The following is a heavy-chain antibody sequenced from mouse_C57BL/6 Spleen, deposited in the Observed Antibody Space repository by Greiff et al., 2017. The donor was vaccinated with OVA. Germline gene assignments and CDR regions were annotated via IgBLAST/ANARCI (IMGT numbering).Heavy chain of an antibody. CDR3: ARHGYPLAMDY. CDR2: IYPGDGDT. V-gene: IGHV1-82*01. CDR1: GYAFSSSW. D-gene: IGHD2-2*01. J-gene: IGHJ4*01. Sequence: QVQLQQSGPELVKPGASVKISCKASGYAFSSSWMNWVKQRPGKGLEWIGRIYPGDGDTNYNGKFKGKATLTADKSSSTAYMQLSSLTSEDSAVYFCARHGYPLAMDYWGQGTSVTVSS.